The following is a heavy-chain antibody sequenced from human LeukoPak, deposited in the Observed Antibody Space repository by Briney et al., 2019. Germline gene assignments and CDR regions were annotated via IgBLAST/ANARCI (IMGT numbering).Heavy chain of an antibody. CDR3: ARQGSYYYDSSGYSAY. CDR2: ISGYNGKT. V-gene: IGHV1-18*01. CDR1: GYTFTRYG. Sequence: ASVKVSCKASGYTFTRYGISWVRQAPGQGLEWMGWISGYNGKTNYAQKLQGRVTMTTDTSTSTAFMELRSLRSDDTAVYYCARQGSYYYDSSGYSAYWGQGTLVTVAS. D-gene: IGHD3-22*01. J-gene: IGHJ4*02.